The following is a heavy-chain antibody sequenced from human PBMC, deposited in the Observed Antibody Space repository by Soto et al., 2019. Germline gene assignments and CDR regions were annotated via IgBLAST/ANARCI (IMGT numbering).Heavy chain of an antibody. CDR2: IWYDGSNK. D-gene: IGHD2-8*01. J-gene: IGHJ4*02. V-gene: IGHV3-33*01. CDR3: ARGHHCTNGVCSGLVLDY. CDR1: GFTFSSYG. Sequence: GGSLRLSCAASGFTFSSYGMHWVRQAPGKGLEWVAVIWYDGSNKYYADSVKGRFTISRDNSKNTLYLQMNSLRAEDTAVYYCARGHHCTNGVCSGLVLDYWGQGTLVTVSS.